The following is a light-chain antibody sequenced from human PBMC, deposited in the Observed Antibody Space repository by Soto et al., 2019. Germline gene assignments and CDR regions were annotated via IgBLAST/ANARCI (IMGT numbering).Light chain of an antibody. CDR1: QSVTTN. CDR3: QQYSNWPRT. Sequence: TQAPATQTVSPGERATLSCTASQSVTTNLAWYQQKPGQAPRLLIYGASTRATGIPARFSGSGSGTEFTLTISSLQSEDFAVYYCQQYSNWPRTFGQGTKVDIK. J-gene: IGKJ1*01. V-gene: IGKV3-15*01. CDR2: GAS.